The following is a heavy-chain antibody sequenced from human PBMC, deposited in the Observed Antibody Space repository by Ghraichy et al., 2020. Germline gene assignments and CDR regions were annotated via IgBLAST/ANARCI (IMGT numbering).Heavy chain of an antibody. Sequence: LRLSCAASGFTFSSYAMHWVRQAPGKGLEWVALISYDGSNKYYGDSVKGRFTISRDNSKNTLYVQMNSLRAEDTAVYFCARADYYDSSGYSQDYWGQGTLVTVSS. D-gene: IGHD3-22*01. CDR1: GFTFSSYA. CDR2: ISYDGSNK. CDR3: ARADYYDSSGYSQDY. V-gene: IGHV3-30-3*01. J-gene: IGHJ4*02.